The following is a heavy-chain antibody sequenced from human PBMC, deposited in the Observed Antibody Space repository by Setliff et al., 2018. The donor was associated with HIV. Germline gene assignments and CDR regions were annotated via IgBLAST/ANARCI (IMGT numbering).Heavy chain of an antibody. J-gene: IGHJ2*01. V-gene: IGHV4-31*03. D-gene: IGHD4-17*01. CDR1: GGSISSGDYY. CDR2: IYHSGTT. Sequence: PSETLSLTCSVFGGSISSGDYYWSWLRQHPGKGLEWIGYIYHSGTTYYNPSLASRVIISADTSRKRFSLQLNSMTAADTGVYFCARAPQDRTTWYFDLWGRGTLVTVSS. CDR3: ARAPQDRTTWYFDL.